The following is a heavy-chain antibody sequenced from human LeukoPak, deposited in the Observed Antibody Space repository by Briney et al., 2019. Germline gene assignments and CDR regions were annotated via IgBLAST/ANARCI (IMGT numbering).Heavy chain of an antibody. V-gene: IGHV1-18*04. CDR2: IGSYAGDT. CDR3: ARDFWNFDDSGGCNRDFDS. Sequence: ASVKVSCKAASYISWVRQAPGQGLEWMAWIGSYAGDTYSAQKFQDRITVTTDTSTGTVYMHLRSLRSDDTAVYYCARDFWNFDDSGGCNRDFDSWGQGTLVIVSS. CDR1: SY. D-gene: IGHD4-23*01. J-gene: IGHJ5*01.